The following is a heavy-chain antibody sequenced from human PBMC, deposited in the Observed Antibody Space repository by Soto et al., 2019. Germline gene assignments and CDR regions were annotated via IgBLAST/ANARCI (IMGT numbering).Heavy chain of an antibody. CDR1: GFSLSATGVG. CDR3: VHTPNYRLGGLHY. Sequence: GSGPTLVNPTQTLTLTCSFSGFSLSATGVGVGWVRQPRGKALEFLALIYWDDDQKFRPLLRNRLTITKDTSKNEVVLTMTNMDSVDSGIYYCVHTPNYRLGGLHYWGRGTLVTVSS. V-gene: IGHV2-5*02. J-gene: IGHJ4*02. D-gene: IGHD2-15*01. CDR2: IYWDDDQ.